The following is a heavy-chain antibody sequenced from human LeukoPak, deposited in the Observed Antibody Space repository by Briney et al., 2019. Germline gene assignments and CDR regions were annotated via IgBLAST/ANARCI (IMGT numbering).Heavy chain of an antibody. CDR1: GGSISSSSYY. CDR3: ARVQLMDAFDI. V-gene: IGHV4-39*07. Sequence: PSETLSLTCTVSGGSISSSSYYWSWIRQPPGKGLEWIGEINHSGSTNYNPSLKSRVTISVDTSKNQFSLKLSSVTAVDTAVYYCARVQLMDAFDIWGQGTMVTVSS. CDR2: INHSGST. J-gene: IGHJ3*02. D-gene: IGHD2-2*01.